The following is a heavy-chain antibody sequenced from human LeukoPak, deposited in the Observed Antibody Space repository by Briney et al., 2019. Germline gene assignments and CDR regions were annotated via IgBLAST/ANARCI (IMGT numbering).Heavy chain of an antibody. V-gene: IGHV1-2*02. CDR1: GYTITGYY. J-gene: IGHJ4*02. Sequence: ASVKVSCKASGYTITGYYMHWVRQAPGQGLEWMGWINPNSGGTNYAQKFQGRVTMTRDTSISTAYMELSRLRSDDTAVYYCASGSHVYYYDSSGYPPFDYWGQGTLVTVSS. D-gene: IGHD3-22*01. CDR2: INPNSGGT. CDR3: ASGSHVYYYDSSGYPPFDY.